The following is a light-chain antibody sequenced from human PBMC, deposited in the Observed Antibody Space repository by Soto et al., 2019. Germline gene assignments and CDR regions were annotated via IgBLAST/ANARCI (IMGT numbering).Light chain of an antibody. J-gene: IGKJ5*01. Sequence: EIVLTQPPGTLSLSPGERATLSCRASQSVSSSYLTWYQQKPGQAPRLLSYGASSRATGIPDRFSGSGSGTYFTLTISRLEPEDFAVYYCQQYGSSPPITFGQGTRLEIK. CDR2: GAS. V-gene: IGKV3-20*01. CDR3: QQYGSSPPIT. CDR1: QSVSSSY.